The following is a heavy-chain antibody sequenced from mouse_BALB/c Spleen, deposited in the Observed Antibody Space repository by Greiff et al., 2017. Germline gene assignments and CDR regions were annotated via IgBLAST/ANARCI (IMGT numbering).Heavy chain of an antibody. V-gene: IGHV1-5*01. J-gene: IGHJ3*01. CDR1: GYSFTSYW. CDR3: TRERPITTVSFAD. CDR2: IYPGNSDT. Sequence: VQLQQSGTVLARPGASVKMSCKASGYSFTSYWMHWVKQRPGQGLEWIGAIYPGNSDTSYNQKFKGKAKLTAVTSASTAYMELSSLTNEDSAVYYCTRERPITTVSFADWGQGTLVTVSA. D-gene: IGHD1-1*01.